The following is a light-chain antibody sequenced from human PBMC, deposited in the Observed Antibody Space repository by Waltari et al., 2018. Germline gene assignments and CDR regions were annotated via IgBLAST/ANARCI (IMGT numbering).Light chain of an antibody. Sequence: QSALTQPASVSGSPGQSITISCTGTSSDVGAYAFVSWYQQYPGKAPKLVIYDVYYRPSGVSHRFSASKSGNTASLTISGLQTEDEADYYCSSYTSISTSVVFGGGTKLTVL. V-gene: IGLV2-14*03. CDR3: SSYTSISTSVV. J-gene: IGLJ2*01. CDR1: SSDVGAYAF. CDR2: DVY.